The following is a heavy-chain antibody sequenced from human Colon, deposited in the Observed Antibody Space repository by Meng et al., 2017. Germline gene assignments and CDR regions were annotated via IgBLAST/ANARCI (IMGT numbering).Heavy chain of an antibody. V-gene: IGHV4-34*01. Sequence: CGPRLFRPSGPLSLYCIGYGGSFTDFYWSLGRQSPERGLEWIGEINHGGGTNYNPYLSSRVTISLDTSKNQFFLKMNSVTAADTAVYYCARVDFPGDFRDSSGLGLWGQGTLVTVSS. CDR2: INHGGGT. D-gene: IGHD3-22*01. CDR1: GGSFTDFY. CDR3: ARVDFPGDFRDSSGLGL. J-gene: IGHJ4*02.